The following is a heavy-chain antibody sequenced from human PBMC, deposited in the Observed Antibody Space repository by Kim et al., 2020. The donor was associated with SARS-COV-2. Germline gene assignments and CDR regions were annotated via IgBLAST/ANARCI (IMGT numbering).Heavy chain of an antibody. V-gene: IGHV1-18*01. CDR3: ARDFKGGSYSGY. D-gene: IGHD1-26*01. J-gene: IGHJ4*02. Sequence: NYAQKLQGRVTMTTDTSTSTAYMELRSLRSDDTAVYYCARDFKGGSYSGYWGQGTLVTVSS.